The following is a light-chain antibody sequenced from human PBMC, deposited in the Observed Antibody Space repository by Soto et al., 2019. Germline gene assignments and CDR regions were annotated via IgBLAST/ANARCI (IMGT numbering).Light chain of an antibody. CDR1: SSNIGINT. CDR3: GAWDESLNGCV. V-gene: IGLV1-44*01. J-gene: IGLJ1*01. CDR2: TDN. Sequence: QAVLAQPPSASGTPGQRVTISCSGGSSNIGINTVNWYQQLPGTAPKVLTHTDNERPLGVPDRFSGSKPVTPASLAINGLRSGDGADYYCGAWDESLNGCVFGTGTKGTGL.